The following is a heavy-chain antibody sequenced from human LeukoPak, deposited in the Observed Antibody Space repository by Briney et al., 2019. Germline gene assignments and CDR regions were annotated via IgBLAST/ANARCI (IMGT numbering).Heavy chain of an antibody. CDR1: GFTLDGYA. CDR2: ISWNRGSI. D-gene: IGHD2-21*02. CDR3: AKDEGAGVVVTGTFDY. Sequence: QPGRSLTLSCSASGFTLDGYAMHWDRQAPGKGLEGVWGISWNRGSIGYADPVKGRFTISRDNAKNSLYLQMNSLRAEDTALYYCAKDEGAGVVVTGTFDYWGQGTLVTVSS. J-gene: IGHJ4*02. V-gene: IGHV3-9*01.